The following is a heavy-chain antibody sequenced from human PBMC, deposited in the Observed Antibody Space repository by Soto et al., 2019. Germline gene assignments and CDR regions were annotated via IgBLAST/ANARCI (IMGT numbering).Heavy chain of an antibody. CDR1: GFTFSDYY. Sequence: PGGSLRLSCAASGFTFSDYYMSWIRQAPGKGLEWVSYISSSGSTIYYADSVKGRFTISRDNAKNSLYLQMNSLRAEDTAVYYCARDGSGDIVVVPAAILLDPWGQGTLVTVSS. J-gene: IGHJ5*02. CDR3: ARDGSGDIVVVPAAILLDP. CDR2: ISSSGSTI. V-gene: IGHV3-11*01. D-gene: IGHD2-2*02.